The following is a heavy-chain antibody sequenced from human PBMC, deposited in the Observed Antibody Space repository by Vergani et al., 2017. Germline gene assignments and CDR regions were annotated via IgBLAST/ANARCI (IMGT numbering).Heavy chain of an antibody. Sequence: EVQLVQSGAEVKKPGESLTISCQISGYSFTNYWIGWVRQMPGKGLEWMGIIHPADSDTRYSPSFQGQVTISVDKSISTAYLQRSSLRASDIAMYYCARLYGRDSSGSKYFDYWGQGTLVTVSS. D-gene: IGHD3-22*01. V-gene: IGHV5-51*01. J-gene: IGHJ4*02. CDR2: IHPADSDT. CDR1: GYSFTNYW. CDR3: ARLYGRDSSGSKYFDY.